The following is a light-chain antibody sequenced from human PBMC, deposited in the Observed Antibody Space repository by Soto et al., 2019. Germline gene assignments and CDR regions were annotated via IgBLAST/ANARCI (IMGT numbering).Light chain of an antibody. J-gene: IGLJ3*02. CDR3: YSYTSGTTWV. CDR1: SGDVGGFDL. V-gene: IGLV2-23*01. Sequence: QSALTQPASVSGSPGQSITISCTGTSGDVGGFDLVSWYQQHPGKAPKLMIYEGTKRPSGVSDRFSGSKSGNTATLTISGLQGEDEADYYCYSYTSGTTWVFGGGTKLTVL. CDR2: EGT.